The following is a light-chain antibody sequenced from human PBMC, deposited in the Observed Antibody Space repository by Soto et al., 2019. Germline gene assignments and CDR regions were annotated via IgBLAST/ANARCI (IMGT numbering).Light chain of an antibody. CDR2: GAS. V-gene: IGKV3-20*01. CDR1: QSVSSSY. J-gene: IGKJ1*01. Sequence: EIVLTQSPGTLSLSPGERATLSCRASQSVSSSYLAWYQQKPGQAPRLLLYGASSRATGIPDRFSGSGSGPDFTLTISRLEPEDFAVYYCQQYVSSPWTFGQGTKVEIK. CDR3: QQYVSSPWT.